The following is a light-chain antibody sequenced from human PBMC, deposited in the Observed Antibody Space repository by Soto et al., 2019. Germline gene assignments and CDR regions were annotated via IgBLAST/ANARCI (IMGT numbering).Light chain of an antibody. CDR2: AAS. CDR1: RDVGSD. J-gene: IGKJ1*01. Sequence: QMTQSPSSLSASVGGKIIITCRASRDVGSDVSWYQQKPGQAPKLLIYAASNLYTGVPSRFSGSRSGTEFTLTISSLQPEDFASYYCLQDYGDSWTFGQGTKVDIK. V-gene: IGKV1-6*01. CDR3: LQDYGDSWT.